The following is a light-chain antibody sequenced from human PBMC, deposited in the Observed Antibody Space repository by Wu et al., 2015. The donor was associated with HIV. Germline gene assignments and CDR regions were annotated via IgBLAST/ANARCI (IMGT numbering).Light chain of an antibody. CDR3: QQYGSSQWA. V-gene: IGKV3-15*01. Sequence: ETVMTQSPATLSVSPGERVTLSCRASQSVSSNLAWYQQKPGQAPRLLIYGASTRATGIPARFSGSGSGTEFTLTISRLEPEDFAVYYCQQYGSSQWAFGQGTKVEIK. CDR2: GAS. CDR1: QSVSSN. J-gene: IGKJ1*01.